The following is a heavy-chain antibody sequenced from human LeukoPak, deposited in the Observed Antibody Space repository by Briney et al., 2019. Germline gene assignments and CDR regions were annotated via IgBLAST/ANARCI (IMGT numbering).Heavy chain of an antibody. CDR1: GFTFSSDA. CDR3: ARGLGWITPGAPYFDL. V-gene: IGHV3-23*01. Sequence: PGGSLRLSCAASGFTFSSDAMSWVRQAPGKGLEWVSAISGSGGSTYYAGSVQGRFTISRDDAKESVYLQLDSLRAEDTAVYYCARGLGWITPGAPYFDLWGHGTLVTVSS. CDR2: ISGSGGST. J-gene: IGHJ4*01. D-gene: IGHD5-12*01.